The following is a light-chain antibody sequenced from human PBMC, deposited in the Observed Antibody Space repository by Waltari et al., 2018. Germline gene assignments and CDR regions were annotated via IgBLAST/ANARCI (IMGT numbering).Light chain of an antibody. CDR1: QSISNW. J-gene: IGKJ1*01. Sequence: DIQMTQSPSTLSASVGDRVTITCRASQSISNWLAWYQQKPGKAPDLLIYDASSLQSGFPSRFSGSGSGTEFTLTISSLQPDDFATYYCQQYNSYPWTFGQGTKVEIK. CDR2: DAS. CDR3: QQYNSYPWT. V-gene: IGKV1-5*01.